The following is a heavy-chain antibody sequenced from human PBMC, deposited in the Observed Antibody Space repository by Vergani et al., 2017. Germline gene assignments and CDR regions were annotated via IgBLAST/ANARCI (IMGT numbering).Heavy chain of an antibody. CDR2: IYYSGST. V-gene: IGHV4-59*01. Sequence: QVQLQESGPGLVKPSETLSLTCTVSGGSISSYYWSRIRQPPGKGLEWIGYIYYSGSTNYNPSLKSRVTISVDTSKNQFSLKLSSVTAADTAVYYCAREIILTGYYDYWGQGTLVTVSS. CDR3: AREIILTGYYDY. D-gene: IGHD3-9*01. CDR1: GGSISSYY. J-gene: IGHJ4*02.